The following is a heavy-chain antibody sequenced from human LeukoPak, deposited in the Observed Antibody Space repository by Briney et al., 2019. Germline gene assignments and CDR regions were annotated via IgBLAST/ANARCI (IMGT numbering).Heavy chain of an antibody. CDR3: ARERYSYGWGNWFDP. CDR1: GFTFSSYA. J-gene: IGHJ5*02. Sequence: PGGSLRLSCAASGFTFSSYAMHWVRQAPGKGLEWVAVISYDGSNKCYADSVKGRFTISRDNSKNTLYLQMNSLRAEDTAVYYCARERYSYGWGNWFDPWGQGTLVTVSS. V-gene: IGHV3-30-3*01. D-gene: IGHD5-18*01. CDR2: ISYDGSNK.